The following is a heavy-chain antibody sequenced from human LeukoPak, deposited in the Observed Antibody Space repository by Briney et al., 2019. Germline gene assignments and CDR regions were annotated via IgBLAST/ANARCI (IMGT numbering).Heavy chain of an antibody. D-gene: IGHD3-22*01. V-gene: IGHV4-34*01. Sequence: SETLSLTCAVYGGSFSGYYWSWFRQPPGKGLEWIGEINHSGSTNYNPSLKSRVTISVDTSKNQFSLKLSSVTAADTAVYYCARGYYDSSGYHDYWGQGTLVTVSS. J-gene: IGHJ4*02. CDR2: INHSGST. CDR3: ARGYYDSSGYHDY. CDR1: GGSFSGYY.